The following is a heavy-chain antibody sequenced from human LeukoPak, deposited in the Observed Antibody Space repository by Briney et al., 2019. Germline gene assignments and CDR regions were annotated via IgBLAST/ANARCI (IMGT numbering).Heavy chain of an antibody. Sequence: PSETLSLTCTVSGGSISSYYWSWIRQPPGKGLEWIGYIYYSGSTNYNPPLKSRVTISVDTSKNQFSLKLSSVTAADTAVYYCARLKDSGWYGHYGMDVWGQGTTVTVSS. CDR3: ARLKDSGWYGHYGMDV. CDR1: GGSISSYY. J-gene: IGHJ6*02. CDR2: IYYSGST. V-gene: IGHV4-59*08. D-gene: IGHD6-19*01.